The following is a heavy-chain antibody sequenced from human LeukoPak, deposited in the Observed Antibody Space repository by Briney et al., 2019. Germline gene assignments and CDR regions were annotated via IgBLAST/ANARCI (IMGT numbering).Heavy chain of an antibody. CDR3: VKEGFYFFDN. V-gene: IGHV3-53*01. Sequence: GGSLRLSCAASGFTVSSNYMSWVRQAPGKGLEWVSVIYSGGSTNYADSVKGRFTISRDSSKNTLYLQMNSLRAEDTAVYYCVKEGFYFFDNWGPGILVTVSS. J-gene: IGHJ4*02. CDR2: IYSGGST. D-gene: IGHD2/OR15-2a*01. CDR1: GFTVSSNY.